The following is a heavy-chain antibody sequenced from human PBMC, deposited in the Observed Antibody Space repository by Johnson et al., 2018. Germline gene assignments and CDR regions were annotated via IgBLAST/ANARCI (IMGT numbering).Heavy chain of an antibody. Sequence: QLVQSGGGVVQPGRSLRLSCAASVFTFSSSAMHWVRQAPGKGLEWVAVISYDGSNQYYADSVKGRFTISRDNSKNTLYLQMNRLKAEDTAVYYCARHAYYYDSSGASGAFDIWGQGTMVTVSS. D-gene: IGHD3-22*01. CDR1: VFTFSSSA. V-gene: IGHV3-30-3*01. CDR2: ISYDGSNQ. CDR3: ARHAYYYDSSGASGAFDI. J-gene: IGHJ3*02.